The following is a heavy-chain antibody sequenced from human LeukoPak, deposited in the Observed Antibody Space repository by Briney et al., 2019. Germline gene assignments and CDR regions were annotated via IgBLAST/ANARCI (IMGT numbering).Heavy chain of an antibody. CDR1: GFTFSSYA. J-gene: IGHJ3*01. D-gene: IGHD3-3*01. V-gene: IGHV3-30-3*01. Sequence: GGSLRLSCAASGFTFSSYAMSWVRQAPGKGLEWVAVISYDGSNKYYADSVKGRFTISRDNSKNTLYLQMNSLRAEDTAVYYCATFRFLGTWGQGTMVTVSP. CDR3: ATFRFLGT. CDR2: ISYDGSNK.